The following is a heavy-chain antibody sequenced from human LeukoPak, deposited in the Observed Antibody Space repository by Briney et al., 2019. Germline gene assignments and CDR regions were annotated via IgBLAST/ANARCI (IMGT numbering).Heavy chain of an antibody. J-gene: IGHJ4*02. Sequence: RGASVKVSCKASGYTFTSYGISWVRQAPGQGLEWMGWISGYNGHTNYAQKLQGRVTMTTDTSTSTAYMELRSLRSDDTAVYYCARASRDGYNYDYWGQGTLVTVSS. CDR2: ISGYNGHT. CDR1: GYTFTSYG. CDR3: ARASRDGYNYDY. V-gene: IGHV1-18*01. D-gene: IGHD5-24*01.